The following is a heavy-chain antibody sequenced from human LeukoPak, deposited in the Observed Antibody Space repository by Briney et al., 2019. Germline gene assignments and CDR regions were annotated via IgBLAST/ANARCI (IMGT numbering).Heavy chain of an antibody. CDR1: GFTFSSYA. V-gene: IGHV3-23*03. D-gene: IGHD6-19*01. CDR2: IYSGGST. J-gene: IGHJ3*02. CDR3: AKDSPRSEYSSGWFDAFDI. Sequence: GGSLRLSCAASGFTFSSYAMSWVRQAPGKGLEWVSVIYSGGSTYYADSVKGRFTISRDNSKNTLYLQMNSLRAEDTAVYYCAKDSPRSEYSSGWFDAFDIWGQGTMVTVSS.